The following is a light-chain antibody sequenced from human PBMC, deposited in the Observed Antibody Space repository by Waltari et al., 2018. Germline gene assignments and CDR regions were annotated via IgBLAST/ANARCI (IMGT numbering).Light chain of an antibody. CDR3: CSYAGSYTYV. Sequence: QSALTQPRSVYGSPGQSVTISRTRTSSDFGGYNDVSWYQQHPGKPPQLMIYDVTKRPAGVPDRFSGSKSGNTASLTISGLQAEDEADYYCCSYAGSYTYVFGTGTKVTVL. CDR1: SSDFGGYND. CDR2: DVT. J-gene: IGLJ1*01. V-gene: IGLV2-11*01.